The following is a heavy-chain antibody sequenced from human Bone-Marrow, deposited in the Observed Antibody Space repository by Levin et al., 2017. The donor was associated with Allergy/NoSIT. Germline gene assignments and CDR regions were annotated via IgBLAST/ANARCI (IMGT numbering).Heavy chain of an antibody. J-gene: IGHJ5*02. CDR3: ARKRGSSGWYCLDNWFDP. V-gene: IGHV4-34*01. CDR1: GGSFSGYY. CDR2: INHSGST. Sequence: SQTLSLTCAVYGGSFSGYYWSWIRQPPGKGLEWIGEINHSGSTNYNPSLKSRVTISVDTSKNQFSLKLSSVTAADTAVYYCARKRGSSGWYCLDNWFDPWGQGTLVTVSS. D-gene: IGHD6-19*01.